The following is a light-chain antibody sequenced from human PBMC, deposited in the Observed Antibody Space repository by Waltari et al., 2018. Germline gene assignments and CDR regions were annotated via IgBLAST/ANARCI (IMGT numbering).Light chain of an antibody. V-gene: IGKV4-1*01. CDR1: QNVLYNSNNKYY. Sequence: DIVLTQSPDSLVVSLGERATINCKASQNVLYNSNNKYYLGWYQQKPVQPPKLPIYWASTRESGVPDRFSGTGSGTDFTLTISSLQAEDVAVYYCHQYFSPHWTFGQGTRLEIK. CDR2: WAS. J-gene: IGKJ5*01. CDR3: HQYFSPHWT.